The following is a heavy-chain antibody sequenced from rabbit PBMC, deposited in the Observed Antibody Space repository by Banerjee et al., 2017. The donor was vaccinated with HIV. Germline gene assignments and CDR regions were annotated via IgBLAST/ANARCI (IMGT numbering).Heavy chain of an antibody. J-gene: IGHJ4*01. CDR1: GFSFNSGLP. V-gene: IGHV1S45*01. Sequence: QEQLEESGGGLVKPGASLTLTCNASGFSFNSGLPMCWVRQAPGKGLEWIACIDIGDGKTYYANWAEGRLTISKASSTVDLKMTSLTAADTATYFCARDSGGVPDFTLWGQGTLVTVS. CDR3: ARDSGGVPDFTL. D-gene: IGHD1-1*01. CDR2: IDIGDGKT.